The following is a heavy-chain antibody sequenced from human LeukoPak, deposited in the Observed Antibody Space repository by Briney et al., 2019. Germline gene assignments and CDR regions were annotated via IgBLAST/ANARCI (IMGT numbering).Heavy chain of an antibody. CDR2: INPNSGGT. V-gene: IGHV1-2*04. D-gene: IGHD3-22*01. Sequence: ASVTVSFTASGYTFTGYYMHWVRQAPGQGLEWMGWINPNSGGTNYARKFQGWVTMTRDTSISTAYMELSRLRSDDTAVYYCARGDSSGYYDWFDPWGQGTLVTVSS. CDR1: GYTFTGYY. CDR3: ARGDSSGYYDWFDP. J-gene: IGHJ5*02.